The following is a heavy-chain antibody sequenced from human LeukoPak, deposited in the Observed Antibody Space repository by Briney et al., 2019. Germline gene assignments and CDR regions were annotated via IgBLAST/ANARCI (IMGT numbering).Heavy chain of an antibody. V-gene: IGHV3-23*01. J-gene: IGHJ4*02. CDR1: GFTFTTYA. CDR2: ITSGGRT. CDR3: ARSIPPDF. D-gene: IGHD1-26*01. Sequence: LAGGSLRLSCVPSGFTFTTYAMNWVRQAPGKGLEWVSGITSGGRTYYADSVKGRFTISRDSSKNTRYLQMTSLRADDTALYYCARSIPPDFWGQGTLVTVSS.